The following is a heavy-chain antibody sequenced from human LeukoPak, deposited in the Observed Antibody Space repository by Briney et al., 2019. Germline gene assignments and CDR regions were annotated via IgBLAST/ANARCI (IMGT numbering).Heavy chain of an antibody. CDR1: GYTLASYA. D-gene: IGHD6-19*01. CDR3: ARDVDTSGWSPFDY. J-gene: IGHJ4*02. Sequence: ASVKVSCKASGYTLASYAMNWVRQAPGQGLEWMGWINTNTGNPTYAQGFTGRFVFSLDTSVSTAYLQIRSLKTEDTAVYYCARDVDTSGWSPFDYWGQGTLVTVSS. V-gene: IGHV7-4-1*01. CDR2: INTNTGNP.